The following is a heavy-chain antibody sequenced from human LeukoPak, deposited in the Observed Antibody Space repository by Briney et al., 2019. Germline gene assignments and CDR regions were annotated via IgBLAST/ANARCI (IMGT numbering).Heavy chain of an antibody. Sequence: HPGGSLRLSCAASGFTFSSYAMSWVRQAQGKGLEWVSAISGSGGSTYYADSVKGRFTISRDNSKNTLYLQMNSLRAEDTAVYYCAKDHPGGIAGLSFDYWRQGTLVTVSS. CDR3: AKDHPGGIAGLSFDY. CDR2: ISGSGGST. J-gene: IGHJ4*02. V-gene: IGHV3-23*01. D-gene: IGHD1-14*01. CDR1: GFTFSSYA.